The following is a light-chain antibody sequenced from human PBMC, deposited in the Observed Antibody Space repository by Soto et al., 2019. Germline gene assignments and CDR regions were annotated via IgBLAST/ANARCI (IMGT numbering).Light chain of an antibody. CDR3: QQNNNWPPWT. CDR2: GAS. CDR1: QSVSSN. J-gene: IGKJ1*01. V-gene: IGKV3-15*01. Sequence: EIVMTQSPATLSVSPGERATLSCRASQSVSSNLAWYQQKPGQAPRLLIYGASTRATGIPARFSGSGSGTEFTLTISSLQSEDFAVYYCQQNNNWPPWTFGPGTKV.